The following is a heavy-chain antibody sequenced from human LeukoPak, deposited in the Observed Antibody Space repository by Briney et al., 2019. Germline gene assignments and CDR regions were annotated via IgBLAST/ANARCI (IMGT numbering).Heavy chain of an antibody. D-gene: IGHD2-2*01. CDR1: GFTFSSYW. J-gene: IGHJ5*02. V-gene: IGHV3-74*01. Sequence: PGGSLRLSCAASGFTFSSYWMHWVRQAPGKGLVWVSRINSDGSSTSYADSVKGRFTISRDNAKNTLYLQMNSLRAEDTAVYYCARAPVIVPAPPWFDPWGQGTLVTVSS. CDR3: ARAPVIVPAPPWFDP. CDR2: INSDGSST.